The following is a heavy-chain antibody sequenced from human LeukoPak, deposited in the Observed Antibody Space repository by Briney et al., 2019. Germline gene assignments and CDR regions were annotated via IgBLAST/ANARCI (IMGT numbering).Heavy chain of an antibody. Sequence: GSLTLSFAASRFTFSSYGMHWVRPAPGKGLEWVAVIWYDGSNEYYADSVKGPFTISRDNSKNTLYLQMNSLRAEDTAVYYCAKALGGNYYYYMDVWGKGTTVTVSS. CDR3: AKALGGNYYYYMDV. D-gene: IGHD3-16*01. CDR2: IWYDGSNE. V-gene: IGHV3-33*06. CDR1: RFTFSSYG. J-gene: IGHJ6*03.